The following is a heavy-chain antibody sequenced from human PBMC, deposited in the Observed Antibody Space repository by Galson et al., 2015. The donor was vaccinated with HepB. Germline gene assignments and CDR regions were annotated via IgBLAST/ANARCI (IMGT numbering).Heavy chain of an antibody. D-gene: IGHD3-10*01. CDR3: AKGGGSDYYYYYMDV. CDR1: GFTLISYA. Sequence: SLRLSCATSGFTLISYAMHWVRQAPGKGLEWVALIQYENKYYGDSVKGRFTIFRDNSENTLYLQMNSLRAEDTAVYYCAKGGGSDYYYYYMDVWGKGTTVTVSS. CDR2: IQYENK. V-gene: IGHV3-30*02. J-gene: IGHJ6*03.